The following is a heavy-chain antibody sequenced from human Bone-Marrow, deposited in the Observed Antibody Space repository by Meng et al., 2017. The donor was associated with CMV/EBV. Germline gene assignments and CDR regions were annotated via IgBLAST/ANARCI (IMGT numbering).Heavy chain of an antibody. CDR2: IIPIFGTA. CDR3: AHVEVVVVPAAPNYYYYGMDV. V-gene: IGHV1-69*05. CDR1: GGTFSSYA. Sequence: SVKVSCKASGGTFSSYAISWVRQAPGQGLEWMGGIIPIFGTANYAQKFQGRVTITTDESTSTAYMELSSLRSEDTAVYYCAHVEVVVVPAAPNYYYYGMDVWGQGTTVTFSS. D-gene: IGHD2-2*01. J-gene: IGHJ6*02.